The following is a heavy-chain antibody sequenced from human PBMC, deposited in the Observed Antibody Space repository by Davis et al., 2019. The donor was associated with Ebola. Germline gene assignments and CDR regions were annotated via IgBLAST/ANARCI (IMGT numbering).Heavy chain of an antibody. J-gene: IGHJ5*02. CDR3: ARGGGGDSSGFQSWFDP. D-gene: IGHD3-22*01. Sequence: SVKVSCKASGGTFTSYAISWVRQAPGQGLEWMGGIIPLFGTANYARKFQGRVTITADESTSTSYMELNSLRSDDTAVYYCARGGGGDSSGFQSWFDPWGQGTLVTVSS. V-gene: IGHV1-69*13. CDR1: GGTFTSYA. CDR2: IIPLFGTA.